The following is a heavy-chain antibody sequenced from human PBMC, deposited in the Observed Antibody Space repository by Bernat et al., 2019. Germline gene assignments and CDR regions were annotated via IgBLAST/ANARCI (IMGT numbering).Heavy chain of an antibody. J-gene: IGHJ5*02. D-gene: IGHD3-22*01. CDR3: ARDQINYYDSSRIRRGFDP. Sequence: QVQLVESGGGVVQPGRSLRLSCAASGFTFSSYGMHWVRQAPGKGLEWVAVIWYDGSNKYYADSVKGRFTISRDNSKNTLYLQMNGLRAEDTAVYYCARDQINYYDSSRIRRGFDPWGQGTLVTVSS. CDR2: IWYDGSNK. CDR1: GFTFSSYG. V-gene: IGHV3-33*01.